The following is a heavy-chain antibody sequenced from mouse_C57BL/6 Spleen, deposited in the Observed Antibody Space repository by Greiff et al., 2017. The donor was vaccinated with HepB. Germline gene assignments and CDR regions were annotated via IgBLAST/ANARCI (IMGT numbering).Heavy chain of an antibody. V-gene: IGHV1-42*01. CDR2: INPSTGGT. CDR1: GYSFTGYY. CDR3: ARGGYGSSYWYFDV. J-gene: IGHJ1*03. Sequence: VQLQQSGPELVKPGASVKISCKASGYSFTGYYMNWVKQSPEKSLEWIGEINPSTGGTTYNQKFKAKATLTVDKSSSTAYMQLKSLTSEDSAVYYCARGGYGSSYWYFDVWGTGTTVTVSS. D-gene: IGHD1-1*01.